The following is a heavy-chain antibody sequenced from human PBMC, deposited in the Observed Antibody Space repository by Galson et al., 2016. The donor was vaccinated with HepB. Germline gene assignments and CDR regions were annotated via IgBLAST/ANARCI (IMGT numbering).Heavy chain of an antibody. V-gene: IGHV6-1*01. CDR2: SYHTSNWYS. D-gene: IGHD6-19*01. CDR3: ARARYSSGLYNWFDP. Sequence: CAISGDSVSSKSAAWNWIRHSPSRGLEWLGRSYHTSNWYSDYAVSVKSRITINPDTSKNQFSLQLNSVTPEDTAVYYCARARYSSGLYNWFDPWGQGTLVTVSS. CDR1: GDSVSSKSAA. J-gene: IGHJ5*02.